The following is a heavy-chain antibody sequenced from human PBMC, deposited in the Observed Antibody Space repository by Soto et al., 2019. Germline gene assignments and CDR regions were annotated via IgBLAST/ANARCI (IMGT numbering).Heavy chain of an antibody. Sequence: SETLSLTCSVSGGSISCSYWSWIRQSPGKGLEWLGYVYYTGSTNYSPSLRSRVSISVDTSKNEFSLRLSSVTAADTAVYFCARSVAVPGAHTDYWGQGTQVTVSS. V-gene: IGHV4-59*01. J-gene: IGHJ4*02. D-gene: IGHD6-19*01. CDR2: VYYTGST. CDR3: ARSVAVPGAHTDY. CDR1: GGSISCSY.